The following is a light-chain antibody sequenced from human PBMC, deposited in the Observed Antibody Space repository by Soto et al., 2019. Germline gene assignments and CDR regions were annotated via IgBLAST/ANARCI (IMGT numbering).Light chain of an antibody. CDR1: QSISSY. CDR2: AAS. CDR3: QQSYSTPFVT. Sequence: DIQITHSPSSLSASVGDRVTITCRASQSISSYLNWCQQKPGKAPKLLIYAASSLQSGVPSRFSGSRSGTDFTLTISSLQPEDFATYYCQQSYSTPFVTFGQGTRLEIK. V-gene: IGKV1-39*01. J-gene: IGKJ5*01.